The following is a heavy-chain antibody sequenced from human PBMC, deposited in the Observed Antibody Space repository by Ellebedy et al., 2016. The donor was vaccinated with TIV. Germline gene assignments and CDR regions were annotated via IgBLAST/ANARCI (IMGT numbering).Heavy chain of an antibody. CDR2: ISTNSKKT. CDR3: AGHFRFQAMDDSGRTPLDL. V-gene: IGHV1-18*04. D-gene: IGHD6-19*01. Sequence: AASVKVSCKASGFTFSNYDITWVRRAPGQGLEWMGWISTNSKKTKYTQKLQGRLTLTTDTPTTTVHLELRSLRSDDTAIYYCAGHFRFQAMDDSGRTPLDLWGQGTLVTVSS. J-gene: IGHJ5*02. CDR1: GFTFSNYD.